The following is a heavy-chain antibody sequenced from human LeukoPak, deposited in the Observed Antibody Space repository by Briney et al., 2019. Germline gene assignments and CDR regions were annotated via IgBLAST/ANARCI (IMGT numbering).Heavy chain of an antibody. CDR2: INHSGST. CDR1: GGSFSGYY. J-gene: IGHJ4*02. Sequence: SETLSLTCAVYGGSFSGYYWSWIRQPPGKGLEWIGEINHSGSTNYNPSLKSRVTISVDTSKNQFSLKLSSVTAADTAVYHCARAILGITIFTFDYWGQGTLVTVSS. CDR3: ARAILGITIFTFDY. D-gene: IGHD3-3*01. V-gene: IGHV4-34*01.